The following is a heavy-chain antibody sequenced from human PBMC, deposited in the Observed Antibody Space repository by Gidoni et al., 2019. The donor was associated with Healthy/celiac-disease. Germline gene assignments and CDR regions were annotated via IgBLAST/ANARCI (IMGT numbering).Heavy chain of an antibody. D-gene: IGHD6-6*01. CDR2: ISYDGSNK. V-gene: IGHV3-30*18. CDR3: AKPPSPYYYYYYMDV. J-gene: IGHJ6*03. Sequence: QVQLVESGGGVVQPGRSLRLSCAASGFTFSSYGMHWVRQAPGKGLEWVAVISYDGSNKYYADSVKGRFTISRDNSKNTLYLQMNSLRAEDTAVYYCAKPPSPYYYYYYMDVWGKGTTVTVSS. CDR1: GFTFSSYG.